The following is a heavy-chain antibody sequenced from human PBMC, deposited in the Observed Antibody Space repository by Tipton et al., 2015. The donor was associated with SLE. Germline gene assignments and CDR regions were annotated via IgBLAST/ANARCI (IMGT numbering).Heavy chain of an antibody. Sequence: TLSLTCTVSGGSISSYYWSWIRQPPGKGLEWIGYIYYSGSTNYNPSLKSRVTISVDTSKNQFSLKLSSVTAADTAVYYCARDLGMTAKNAMDVWGQGTTVTVTS. CDR3: ARDLGMTAKNAMDV. V-gene: IGHV4-59*12. D-gene: IGHD6-13*01. J-gene: IGHJ6*02. CDR2: IYYSGST. CDR1: GGSISSYY.